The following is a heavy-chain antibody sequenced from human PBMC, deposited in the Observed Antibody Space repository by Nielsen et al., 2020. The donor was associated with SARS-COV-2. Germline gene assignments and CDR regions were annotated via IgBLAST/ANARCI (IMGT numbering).Heavy chain of an antibody. CDR3: ARIQLELRLFYFYYSMDV. V-gene: IGHV2-26*01. Sequence: SGPTLVKPTETLTPTCTVSGFSLSNARMGVGWIRQPPGRALESLAHIFSTDEKSYSTSLKSRLTISKDTSKSQVVLTMTNMDPVDTATYYCARIQLELRLFYFYYSMDVWGKGTTVTVSS. CDR2: IFSTDEK. CDR1: GFSLSNARMG. D-gene: IGHD1-7*01. J-gene: IGHJ6*03.